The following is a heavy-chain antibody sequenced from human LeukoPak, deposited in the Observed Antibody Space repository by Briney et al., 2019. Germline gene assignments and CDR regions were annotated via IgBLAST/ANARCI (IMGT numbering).Heavy chain of an antibody. V-gene: IGHV4-39*01. Sequence: SETLSLTCTVSGGSISSSTYSWTWIRQPPGKGLEWIGSIHYDGNTYYKPSLKSRVTISVDTSKIQFSLRLSSATAADMATYYCARHSLNNYGSYYWGQGTLVTVSS. CDR2: IHYDGNT. CDR3: ARHSLNNYGSYY. J-gene: IGHJ4*02. CDR1: GGSISSSTYS. D-gene: IGHD5-24*01.